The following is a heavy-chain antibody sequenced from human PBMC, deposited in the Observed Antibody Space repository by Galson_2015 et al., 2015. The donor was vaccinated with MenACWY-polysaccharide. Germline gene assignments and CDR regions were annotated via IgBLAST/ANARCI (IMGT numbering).Heavy chain of an antibody. D-gene: IGHD2-15*01. Sequence: CKASGYTFTSYAMYWVRQAPGQGLEWMGWINTNTGNPTYAQGFTGRFVFSLDTSVSTAYLQISSLKAEDTAVYYCARDPAKGLGYCSGGSCYSGYWYFDLWGRGTLVTVSS. J-gene: IGHJ2*01. CDR3: ARDPAKGLGYCSGGSCYSGYWYFDL. CDR2: INTNTGNP. V-gene: IGHV7-4-1*02. CDR1: GYTFTSYA.